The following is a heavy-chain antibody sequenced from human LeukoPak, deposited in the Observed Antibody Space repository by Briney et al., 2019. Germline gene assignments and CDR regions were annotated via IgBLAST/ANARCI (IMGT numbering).Heavy chain of an antibody. CDR3: ASTVVVVAGPFQH. CDR1: GFTLSDYY. CDR2: ISSSGSTI. V-gene: IGHV3-11*01. D-gene: IGHD2-15*01. Sequence: GGSLRLSCAASGFTLSDYYMSWIRQAPGKGLEWVSYISSSGSTIYYADSVKGRFTISRDNAKNSLYLQMNSLRAEDTAVYYCASTVVVVAGPFQHWGQGTLVTVSS. J-gene: IGHJ1*01.